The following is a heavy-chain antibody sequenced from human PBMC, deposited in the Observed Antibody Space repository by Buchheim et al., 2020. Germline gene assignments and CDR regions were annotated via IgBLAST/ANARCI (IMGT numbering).Heavy chain of an antibody. CDR2: IYHSGST. D-gene: IGHD3-10*01. Sequence: QVQLQESGPGLVKPSGTLSLTCAVSGGSISSAYWWNWVRQPPGKGLEWLGEIYHSGSTNYNPSLKSRLTISVDTSKSQFSLRLTSVTAADTAVYYCAKVTSGSPSLDCWGQGTL. J-gene: IGHJ4*02. CDR1: GGSISSAYW. V-gene: IGHV4-4*02. CDR3: AKVTSGSPSLDC.